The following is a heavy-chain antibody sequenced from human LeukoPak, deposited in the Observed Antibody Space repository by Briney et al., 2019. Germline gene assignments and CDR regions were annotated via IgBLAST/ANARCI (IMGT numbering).Heavy chain of an antibody. Sequence: ASVKVSCKAPGGTFSSYYAISWVRQAPGQGLEWMGGVVPRFGAANYAQKFQGRVIITADESSTTAYMELRSLRSEDTAVYYCARGIISGTYAMFFYYMDVWGKGTTVTVSS. V-gene: IGHV1-69*13. CDR3: ARGIISGTYAMFFYYMDV. J-gene: IGHJ6*03. D-gene: IGHD1-7*01. CDR2: VVPRFGAA. CDR1: GGTFSSYYA.